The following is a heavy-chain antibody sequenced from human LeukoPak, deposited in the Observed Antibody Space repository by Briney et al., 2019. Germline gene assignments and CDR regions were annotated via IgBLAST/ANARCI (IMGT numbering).Heavy chain of an antibody. J-gene: IGHJ2*01. V-gene: IGHV4-59*02. Sequence: PSETLSLTCTVPGGSVSSYYWSWLRQSPGEGLEWIGYVYYSGSTNYNPALKSRVTISLDTSENQFSLKLSSVTAADTAVYYCAREANSPTARYWYFDLWGRGTQVTVSS. CDR1: GGSVSSYY. CDR3: AREANSPTARYWYFDL. D-gene: IGHD2-21*01. CDR2: VYYSGST.